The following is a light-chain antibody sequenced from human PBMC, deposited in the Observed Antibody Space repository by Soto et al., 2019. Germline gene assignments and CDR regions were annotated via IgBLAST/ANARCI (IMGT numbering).Light chain of an antibody. J-gene: IGKJ4*01. CDR2: AAS. V-gene: IGKV1-17*01. CDR1: QDIRND. CDR3: QQYNSSTLT. Sequence: DIPMTQSPSSLSAYVGARVPITCRASQDIRNDLGWYQQKPGKAPTRLVYAASSLQTGVPSRFSSSGSGTEVTLTISSLQPDDFATYYCQQYNSSTLTFGQGTKVDIK.